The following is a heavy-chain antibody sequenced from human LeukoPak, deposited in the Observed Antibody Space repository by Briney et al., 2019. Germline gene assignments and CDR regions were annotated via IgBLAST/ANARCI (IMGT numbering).Heavy chain of an antibody. CDR3: ARRVIMGSTGNWFDP. J-gene: IGHJ5*02. CDR2: ISGSTSFI. V-gene: IGHV3-21*06. D-gene: IGHD1-26*01. Sequence: GGSLRLSCAASGFTFSRYGMTWIRQAPGKGLEWVSSISGSTSFIHYADSVKGRFTISRDNAKNSLYLQMNSLRAEDTAVYYCARRVIMGSTGNWFDPWGQGTLVTVSS. CDR1: GFTFSRYG.